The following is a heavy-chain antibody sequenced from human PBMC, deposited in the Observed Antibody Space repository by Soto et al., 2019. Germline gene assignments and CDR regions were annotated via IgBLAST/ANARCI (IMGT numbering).Heavy chain of an antibody. J-gene: IGHJ5*02. V-gene: IGHV3-23*01. CDR1: GFTFSSYA. D-gene: IGHD3-10*01. CDR2: ISGSGGST. Sequence: PGGSLRLSCAASGFTFSSYAMSWVRQAPGKGLEWVPAISGSGGSTYYADSVKGRFTISRDNSKNTLYLQMNSLRAEDTAVYYCAKDRSTYYLVPPFDPWGQGTLVTVSS. CDR3: AKDRSTYYLVPPFDP.